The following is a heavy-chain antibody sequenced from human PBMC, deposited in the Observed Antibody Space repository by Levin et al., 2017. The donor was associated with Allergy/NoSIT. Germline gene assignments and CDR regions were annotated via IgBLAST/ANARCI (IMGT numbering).Heavy chain of an antibody. CDR3: ARGYYGSGSSTFDY. D-gene: IGHD3-10*01. J-gene: IGHJ4*02. Sequence: MISCKASGGTFSSYTISWVRQAPGQGLEWMGRIIPILGIANYAQKFQGRVTITADKSTSTAYMELSSLRSEDTAVYYCARGYYGSGSSTFDYWGQGTLVTVSS. V-gene: IGHV1-69*02. CDR1: GGTFSSYT. CDR2: IIPILGIA.